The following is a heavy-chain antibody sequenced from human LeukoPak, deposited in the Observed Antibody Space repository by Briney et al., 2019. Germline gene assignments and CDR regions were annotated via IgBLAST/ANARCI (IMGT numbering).Heavy chain of an antibody. V-gene: IGHV4-39*01. Sequence: PSETLSLTCTVSGASFSSSTYYWGWIRQPPGKGLEWIGSISYSGSTYYSPSLKSRVTMSVDTSKNQFSLKLSFVTAADTAVYYCARHAGGIAAAGTRPFDYWGQGTLVTVSS. CDR3: ARHAGGIAAAGTRPFDY. CDR1: GASFSSSTYY. D-gene: IGHD6-13*01. CDR2: ISYSGST. J-gene: IGHJ4*02.